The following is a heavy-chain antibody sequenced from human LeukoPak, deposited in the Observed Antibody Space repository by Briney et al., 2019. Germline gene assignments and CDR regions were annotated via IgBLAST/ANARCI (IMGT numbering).Heavy chain of an antibody. J-gene: IGHJ6*03. CDR1: GFTFTNYW. CDR2: ISYDGSNK. D-gene: IGHD6-13*01. Sequence: GGSLRLSCAASGFTFTNYWMSWVRQAPGKGLEWVAVISYDGSNKYYADSVKGRFTISRDNSKNTLYLQMNSLRAEDTAVYYCAKRNSRGAYYYYYYYMDVWGKGTTVTVSS. CDR3: AKRNSRGAYYYYYYYMDV. V-gene: IGHV3-30*18.